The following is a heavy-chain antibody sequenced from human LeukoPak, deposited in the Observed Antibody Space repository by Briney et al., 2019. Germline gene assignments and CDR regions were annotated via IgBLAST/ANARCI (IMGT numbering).Heavy chain of an antibody. CDR1: GFTFSSYS. Sequence: GGSLRLSCAASGFTFSSYSMNWVRQAPGKGLEWVSYISSSGSTIYYADSVKGRFTISRDNAKNSLYLQMNSLRAEDTAVYYCASSPLLPWFGDRAGSFDYWGQGTLVTVSS. J-gene: IGHJ4*02. V-gene: IGHV3-48*04. CDR3: ASSPLLPWFGDRAGSFDY. D-gene: IGHD3-10*01. CDR2: ISSSGSTI.